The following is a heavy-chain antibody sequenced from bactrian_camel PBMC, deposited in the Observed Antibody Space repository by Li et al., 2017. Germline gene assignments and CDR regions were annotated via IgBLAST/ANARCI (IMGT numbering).Heavy chain of an antibody. CDR2: IDSDGKI. J-gene: IGHJ4*01. Sequence: HVQLVESGGGSVQAGGSLRLSCEVSGYNYSSYSMGWFRQAPGKEREGVAAIDSDGKIHYGTSVKDRFTISQDSAKNILYLQMSSLKPEDTAMYYCAADSRWSSYGFVQFSREYVFKYRGQGTQVTVS. CDR1: GYNYSSYS. D-gene: IGHD3*01. V-gene: IGHV3S53*01.